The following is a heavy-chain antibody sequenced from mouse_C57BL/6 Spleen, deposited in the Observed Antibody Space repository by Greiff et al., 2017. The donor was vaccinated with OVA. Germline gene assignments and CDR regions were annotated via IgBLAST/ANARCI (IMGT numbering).Heavy chain of an antibody. Sequence: QVQLQQSGPELVKPGASVKISCKASGYAFSSSWMNWVKQRPGKGLEWIGRIYPGDGDTNYNGKFKGKATLTADKSSSTAYMQLSSLTSEDSAVYVGARGGYGSSPYFDVWGTGTTVTVSS. CDR2: IYPGDGDT. J-gene: IGHJ1*03. CDR3: ARGGYGSSPYFDV. D-gene: IGHD1-1*01. V-gene: IGHV1-82*01. CDR1: GYAFSSSW.